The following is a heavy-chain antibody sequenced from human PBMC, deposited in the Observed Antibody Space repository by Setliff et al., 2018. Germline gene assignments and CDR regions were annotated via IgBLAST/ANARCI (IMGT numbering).Heavy chain of an antibody. CDR3: ARGAYIGLDY. D-gene: IGHD4-4*01. Sequence: PSETLSLTCTVSGGSISTYYWTWIRQPPGKALEWIGYIYYSGTTNYSPSLKSRATISIDMSKNQFSLKLNSVTAADTAVYYCARGAYIGLDYWGQGTLVTVSS. CDR2: IYYSGTT. J-gene: IGHJ4*02. V-gene: IGHV4-59*01. CDR1: GGSISTYY.